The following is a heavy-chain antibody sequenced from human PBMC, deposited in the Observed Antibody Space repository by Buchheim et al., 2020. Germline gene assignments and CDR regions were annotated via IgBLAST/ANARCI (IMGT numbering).Heavy chain of an antibody. V-gene: IGHV3-30*01. CDR2: ISYDVSNK. J-gene: IGHJ4*02. CDR1: GFTFSSYA. CDR3: ARDRATYYYDSSGYLGFDY. D-gene: IGHD3-22*01. Sequence: QVQLVESGGGVVQPGRSLRLSCAASGFTFSSYAMHWVRQAPGKGLEWVAVISYDVSNKYYADSVKGRFTISRDNSKNTLYLQMNSLRAEDTAVYYCARDRATYYYDSSGYLGFDYWGQGTL.